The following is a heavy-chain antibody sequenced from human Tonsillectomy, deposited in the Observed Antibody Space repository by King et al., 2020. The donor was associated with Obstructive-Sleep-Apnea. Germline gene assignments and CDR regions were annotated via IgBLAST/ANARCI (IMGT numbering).Heavy chain of an antibody. V-gene: IGHV3-30*02. Sequence: VQLVESGGGVVQPGTSLRLSCAASGFTFSTYGMHWVRQAPDKGLEWVAFIRYDGSNQYYADSVKGRFTISRDNSKNTLYLQMNSLRAEDTAIYHFCSGYDSSHWGQGALVTVSS. CDR2: IRYDGSNQ. CDR3: CSGYDSSH. J-gene: IGHJ4*02. CDR1: GFTFSTYG. D-gene: IGHD3-22*01.